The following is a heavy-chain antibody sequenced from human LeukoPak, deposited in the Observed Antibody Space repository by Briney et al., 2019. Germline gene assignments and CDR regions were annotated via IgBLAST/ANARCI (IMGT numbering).Heavy chain of an antibody. CDR1: GGSISSSSYY. Sequence: SETLSLTCTVSGGSISSSSYYWGWIRQPPGKGLEWIGSIYYSGRTYYNPSLKSRLTISVDTSQNQFSLKLSSVTVADTAVYYCVGTKQWLSFDIWGQGTMVTVSS. J-gene: IGHJ3*02. D-gene: IGHD3-22*01. V-gene: IGHV4-39*07. CDR3: VGTKQWLSFDI. CDR2: IYYSGRT.